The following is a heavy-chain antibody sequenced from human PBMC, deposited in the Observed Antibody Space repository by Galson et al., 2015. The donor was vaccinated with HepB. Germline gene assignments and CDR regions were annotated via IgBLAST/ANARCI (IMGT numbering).Heavy chain of an antibody. D-gene: IGHD6-13*01. V-gene: IGHV1-69*13. CDR1: GGTFSSYA. J-gene: IGHJ4*02. CDR2: IIPIFGTA. CDR3: ARLRLAAAGTTGFDY. Sequence: SVKVSCKASGGTFSSYAISWVRQAPGQGLEWMGGIIPIFGTANYAQKFQGRVTITADESTSTAYMELSSLRSEDTAVYYCARLRLAAAGTTGFDYWGQGTLVTVSS.